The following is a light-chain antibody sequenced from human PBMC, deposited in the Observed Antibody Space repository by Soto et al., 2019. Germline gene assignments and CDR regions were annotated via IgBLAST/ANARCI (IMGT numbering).Light chain of an antibody. J-gene: IGKJ4*01. CDR3: HQSSSTPLT. Sequence: DVQMTQSPSSLSASVGDSVTITCRARQTVFNHLSWFQQRPGKGPKLLIYDSSSLRAGVPSRFSGSGYGTDFTLTISTVQPEDSAIYFCHQSSSTPLTFGGGTRVEVK. CDR2: DSS. CDR1: QTVFNH. V-gene: IGKV1-39*01.